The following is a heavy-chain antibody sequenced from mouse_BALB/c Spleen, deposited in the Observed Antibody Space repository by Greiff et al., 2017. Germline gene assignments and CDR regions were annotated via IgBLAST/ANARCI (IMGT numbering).Heavy chain of an antibody. J-gene: IGHJ2*01. CDR1: GFSLTSYG. D-gene: IGHD1-1*01. Sequence: VKLQESGPGLVAPSQSLSITCTVSGFSLTSYGVHWVRQPPGKGLEWLGVIWAGGSTNYNSALMSRLSISKDNSKSQVFLKMNSLQTDDTAMYYCAREGILRSLDYWGQGTTLTVSS. V-gene: IGHV2-9*02. CDR3: AREGILRSLDY. CDR2: IWAGGST.